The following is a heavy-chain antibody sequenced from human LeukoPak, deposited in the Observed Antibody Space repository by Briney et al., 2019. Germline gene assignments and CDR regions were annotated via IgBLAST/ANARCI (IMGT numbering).Heavy chain of an antibody. CDR2: INPNSGGT. CDR1: GYTFTSNY. CDR3: ATQRNDYGDYFDY. Sequence: ASVKVSCKASGYTFTSNYIHWVRQAPGQGLEWMGRINPNSGGTNYAQKFQGRVTMTRDTSISTAYMELSRLKSDDTAVYYCATQRNDYGDYFDYWGQGTLVTVSS. J-gene: IGHJ4*02. D-gene: IGHD3-16*01. V-gene: IGHV1-2*06.